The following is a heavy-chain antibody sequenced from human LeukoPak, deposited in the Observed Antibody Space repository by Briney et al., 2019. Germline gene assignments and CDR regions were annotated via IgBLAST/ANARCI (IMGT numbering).Heavy chain of an antibody. CDR3: ARDVGGVDY. D-gene: IGHD3-10*01. V-gene: IGHV4-61*02. Sequence: SETLSLTCTVSGGSISSGSYYWSWIRQPAGKGLEWIGRIYTSGSTNYNPSLKSRVTISVDTSKNQFSLKLSSVTAADTAVFYCARDVGGVDYWGQGTLVTVSS. CDR1: GGSISSGSYY. CDR2: IYTSGST. J-gene: IGHJ4*02.